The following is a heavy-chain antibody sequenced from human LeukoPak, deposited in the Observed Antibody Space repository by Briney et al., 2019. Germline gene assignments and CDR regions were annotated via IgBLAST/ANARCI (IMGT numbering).Heavy chain of an antibody. D-gene: IGHD3-9*01. J-gene: IGHJ4*02. Sequence: SETLSLTCAVCGGSFSVYYWSWIRQPPGKGLEWIGEINHSGSTNYNPSLKSRVTISVDTSKNQFSLKLSSVTAADTAVYYCARGLRYFDWLLGYWGQGTLVTVSS. V-gene: IGHV4-34*01. CDR3: ARGLRYFDWLLGY. CDR1: GGSFSVYY. CDR2: INHSGST.